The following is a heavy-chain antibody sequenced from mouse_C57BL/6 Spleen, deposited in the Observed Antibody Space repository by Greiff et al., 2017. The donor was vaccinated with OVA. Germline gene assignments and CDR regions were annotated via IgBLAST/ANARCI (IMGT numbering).Heavy chain of an antibody. V-gene: IGHV5-17*01. CDR1: GFTFSDYG. Sequence: EVHLVESGGGLVKPGGSLKLSCAASGFTFSDYGMHWVRQAPEKGLEWVAYISSGSSTIYYADTVKGRFTLSRDNAKNTLFRQMTSLRSEDTARYYCARSGNYLYAMDYWGQGTSVTVSS. D-gene: IGHD2-1*01. CDR3: ARSGNYLYAMDY. J-gene: IGHJ4*01. CDR2: ISSGSSTI.